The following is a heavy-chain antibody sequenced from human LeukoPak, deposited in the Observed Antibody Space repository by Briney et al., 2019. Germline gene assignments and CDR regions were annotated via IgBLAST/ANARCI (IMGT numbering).Heavy chain of an antibody. Sequence: GGSLRLSCAASGFTFSSYAMHWVRQAPGKGLEWVAVISYDGSNKYYADSVKGRFTISRDNSKNTLYPQMNSLRAEDTAVYYCARDGRYCSSTTCYIDYYYGMDVWGQGTTVTVSS. CDR2: ISYDGSNK. J-gene: IGHJ6*02. V-gene: IGHV3-30-3*01. CDR3: ARDGRYCSSTTCYIDYYYGMDV. D-gene: IGHD2-2*02. CDR1: GFTFSSYA.